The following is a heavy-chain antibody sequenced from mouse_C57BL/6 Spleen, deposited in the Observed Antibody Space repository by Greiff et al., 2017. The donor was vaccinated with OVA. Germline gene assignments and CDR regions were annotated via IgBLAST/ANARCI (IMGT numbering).Heavy chain of an antibody. CDR2: INPSNGGT. CDR3: ARLPPSITTVVARAGYFDY. CDR1: GYTFTSYW. Sequence: QVQLQQSGTELVKPGASVKLSCKASGYTFTSYWMHWVKQRPGQGLEWIGNINPSNGGTNYNEKFKSKATLTVDKSSSTAYMQLSSLTSEDSAVYYCARLPPSITTVVARAGYFDYWGQGTTLTVSS. J-gene: IGHJ2*01. D-gene: IGHD1-1*01. V-gene: IGHV1-53*01.